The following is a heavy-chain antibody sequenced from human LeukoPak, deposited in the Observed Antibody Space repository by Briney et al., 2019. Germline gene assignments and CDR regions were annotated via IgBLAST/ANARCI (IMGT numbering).Heavy chain of an antibody. CDR3: AKDLYSGSLGY. CDR1: GFTFSSYG. V-gene: IGHV3-30*02. J-gene: IGHJ4*02. D-gene: IGHD1-26*01. Sequence: PGGSLRLSCAASGFTFSSYGMHWVRQAPGKGLEWVAFIRYGGSNKYYADSVKGRFTISRDNSKNTLYLQMNSLRAEDTAVYYCAKDLYSGSLGYWGQGTLVTVSS. CDR2: IRYGGSNK.